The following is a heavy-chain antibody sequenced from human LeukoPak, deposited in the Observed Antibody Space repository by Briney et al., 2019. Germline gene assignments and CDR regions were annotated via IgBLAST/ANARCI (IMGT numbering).Heavy chain of an antibody. CDR1: GFTFSSYA. Sequence: GGSLRLSCAASGFTFSSYAMHWVRQAPGKGLEWVAVISYDGSNKYYADSVKGRFTISRGNSKNTLYLQMNSLRAEDTAVYYCARDPDYYDSSGPLDYWGQGTLVTVSS. CDR2: ISYDGSNK. CDR3: ARDPDYYDSSGPLDY. V-gene: IGHV3-30-3*01. J-gene: IGHJ4*02. D-gene: IGHD3-22*01.